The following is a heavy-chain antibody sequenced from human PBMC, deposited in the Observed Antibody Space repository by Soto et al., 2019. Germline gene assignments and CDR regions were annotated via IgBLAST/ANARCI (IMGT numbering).Heavy chain of an antibody. CDR2: IDPKSGGT. CDR1: GYSFTDYH. V-gene: IGHV1-2*04. D-gene: IGHD2-8*01. Sequence: ASVKVSCKASGYSFTDYHIHWVRQAPGQGLEWLGRIDPKSGGTSTAQKFQGWVTMTTDTSISTASMELTRLTSDDTAIYYCARGDSTDCSNGVCSFFYNHDMDVWGQGTTVTVSS. J-gene: IGHJ6*02. CDR3: ARGDSTDCSNGVCSFFYNHDMDV.